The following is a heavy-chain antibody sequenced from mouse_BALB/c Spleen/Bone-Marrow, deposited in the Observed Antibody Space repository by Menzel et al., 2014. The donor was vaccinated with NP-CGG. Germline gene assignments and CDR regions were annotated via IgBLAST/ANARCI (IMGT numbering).Heavy chain of an antibody. CDR1: GFNIKDTY. CDR3: ARWGKLGRGYFGV. CDR2: IDPANGNT. V-gene: IGHV14-3*02. D-gene: IGHD4-1*01. Sequence: EVQLQQSGAELVKPGASVKLSCTASGFNIKDTYMHWVKQRPEQGLEWIGRIDPANGNTKYDPKFQGKATITADTSSNTAYLQLSSLTSEDTAVYYCARWGKLGRGYFGVWGAGTTVTVSS. J-gene: IGHJ1*01.